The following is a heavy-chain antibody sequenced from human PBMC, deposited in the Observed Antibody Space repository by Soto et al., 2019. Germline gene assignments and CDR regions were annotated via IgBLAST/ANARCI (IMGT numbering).Heavy chain of an antibody. Sequence: GGSLRLSCAASGFSVSSNYMTWVRQAPGKGLEWVSIIYSGGRTNYADSVKGRFTISRDDSKNTVYLQMTSLSADDTAVYYCAREISAGFGEPWLDPWGQGTLVTVSS. J-gene: IGHJ5*02. CDR2: IYSGGRT. D-gene: IGHD3-10*01. V-gene: IGHV3-53*01. CDR3: AREISAGFGEPWLDP. CDR1: GFSVSSNY.